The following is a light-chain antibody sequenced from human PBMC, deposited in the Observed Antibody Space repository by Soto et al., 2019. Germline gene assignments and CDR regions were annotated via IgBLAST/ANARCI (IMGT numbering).Light chain of an antibody. V-gene: IGKV3D-15*01. Sequence: EIVMTQSPATLSVSPGESATLSCRASQSVSSSYLAWYQQKPGQAPRLLIYGASSRATGIPDRFSGGGSGTEFTLTITSLQSEDFAVYFCHQRAGWPPTFGGGTKVDIK. CDR2: GAS. CDR1: QSVSSSY. CDR3: HQRAGWPPT. J-gene: IGKJ4*01.